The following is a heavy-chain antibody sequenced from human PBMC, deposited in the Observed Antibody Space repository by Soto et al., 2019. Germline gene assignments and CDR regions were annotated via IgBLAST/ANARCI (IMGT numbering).Heavy chain of an antibody. J-gene: IGHJ6*02. CDR3: AASAPPATNYYYAMDV. Sequence: SETLSLTCTVSGGSVSSGSFYWSWIRRPPGKGLEWIGYFYDSGSTNYNPSLRSRVTMSVDTSKNQFSLKLSSVTAADTAVYYCAASAPPATNYYYAMDVWGQGTTVTVS. CDR1: GGSVSSGSFY. D-gene: IGHD5-12*01. CDR2: FYDSGST. V-gene: IGHV4-61*01.